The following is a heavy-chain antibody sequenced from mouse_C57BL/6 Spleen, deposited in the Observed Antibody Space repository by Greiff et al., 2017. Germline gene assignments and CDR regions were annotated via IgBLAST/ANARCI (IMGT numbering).Heavy chain of an antibody. Sequence: QVQLQQPGAELVKPGASVKLSCKASGYTFTSYWMHWVKQRPGRGLEWIGRIDPNSGGTKYNEKFKSKATLTVDKPSSTAYMQLGSLTSADSAVYYCAHDGSGKKKTYWYFDVWGTGTTVTVSS. CDR3: AHDGSGKKKTYWYFDV. CDR2: IDPNSGGT. CDR1: GYTFTSYW. J-gene: IGHJ1*03. D-gene: IGHD2-3*01. V-gene: IGHV1-72*01.